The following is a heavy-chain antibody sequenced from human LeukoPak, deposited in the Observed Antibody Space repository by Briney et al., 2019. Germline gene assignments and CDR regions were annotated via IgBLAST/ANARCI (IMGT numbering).Heavy chain of an antibody. CDR2: IKGDGSGS. Sequence: GGSLRLSCAASGFTFTTYWMSWVRQAPGKGPELVANIKGDGSGSYYADSAKGRFTLTRDNAKNSVNLQMNSLRAEDTAVYYCPRDPPSDAGWAPDHWGQGTLVTVSS. CDR1: GFTFTTYW. J-gene: IGHJ5*02. CDR3: PRDPPSDAGWAPDH. D-gene: IGHD1-14*01. V-gene: IGHV3-7*01.